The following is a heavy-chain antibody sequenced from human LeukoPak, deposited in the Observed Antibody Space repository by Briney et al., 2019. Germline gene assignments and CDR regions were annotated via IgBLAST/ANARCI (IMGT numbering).Heavy chain of an antibody. CDR3: ARAPHYYGSGSYSMDV. D-gene: IGHD3-10*01. CDR1: GYTFTSYD. J-gene: IGHJ6*02. V-gene: IGHV1-8*01. CDR2: MNPNSGNT. Sequence: ASVTVSCKASGYTFTSYDINWVRQATGQGLEWMGWMNPNSGNTGYAQKFQGRVTMTRNTSISTAYMELSSLRSEDTAVYYCARAPHYYGSGSYSMDVWGQGTTVTVSS.